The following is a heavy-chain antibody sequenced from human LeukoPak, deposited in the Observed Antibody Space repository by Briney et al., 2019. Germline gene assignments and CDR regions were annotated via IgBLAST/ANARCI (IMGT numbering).Heavy chain of an antibody. CDR3: AKDGSWSCTD. J-gene: IGHJ4*02. D-gene: IGHD2-8*02. CDR2: IAHHGSNK. Sequence: PGGSLRLSCEAAGFTFSRNAIHWVRQGPGKGLQWVSYIAHHGSNKYYADSVKGRFTIYRDNSKRSLYLKMNSLRADDTAVYYCAKDGSWSCTDWGQGTLVTVSS. CDR1: GFTFSRNA. V-gene: IGHV3-30*02.